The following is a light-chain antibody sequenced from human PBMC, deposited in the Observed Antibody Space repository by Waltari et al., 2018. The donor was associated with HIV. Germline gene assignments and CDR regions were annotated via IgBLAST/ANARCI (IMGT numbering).Light chain of an antibody. V-gene: IGLV2-14*03. CDR1: SRDVGHYNY. J-gene: IGLJ3*02. CDR3: TSYTSGATWV. CDR2: DVN. Sequence: QSALTQPASVSGSPGQSITIPCTGTSRDVGHYNYVSWFQHHPDTAPKLIIFDVNKRPSGISSRFSGSKSGKTASLIISGLQPEDEADYFCTSYTSGATWVFGGGTRVTVL.